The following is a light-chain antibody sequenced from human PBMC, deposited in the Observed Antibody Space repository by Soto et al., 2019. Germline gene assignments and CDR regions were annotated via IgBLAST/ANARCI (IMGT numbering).Light chain of an antibody. Sequence: QSALTQPASLSGSPGQSITTSCTATSTDIGPYNYVSWYQQHPGKAPKLMIFDVSYRPSGISDRFSGSKSGNTASLTISGLQPEDEADYYCSSYGASSTLFGGGTKLTVL. V-gene: IGLV2-14*03. CDR2: DVS. J-gene: IGLJ2*01. CDR3: SSYGASSTL. CDR1: STDIGPYNY.